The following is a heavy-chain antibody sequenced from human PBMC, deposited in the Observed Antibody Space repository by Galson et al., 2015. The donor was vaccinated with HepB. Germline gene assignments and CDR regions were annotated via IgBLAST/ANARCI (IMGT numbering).Heavy chain of an antibody. Sequence: SLRLSCAASGFTFSTYVMSWVRQAPGKGLEWVSGISDSGGSTYYADSAKGRFTISRDNYKNMLYLQMNSLRTEDTAVYYCAKEDTSGGPYLGNYYFDSWGQGTLVTVSS. CDR1: GFTFSTYV. D-gene: IGHD2-15*01. CDR2: ISDSGGST. J-gene: IGHJ4*02. V-gene: IGHV3-23*01. CDR3: AKEDTSGGPYLGNYYFDS.